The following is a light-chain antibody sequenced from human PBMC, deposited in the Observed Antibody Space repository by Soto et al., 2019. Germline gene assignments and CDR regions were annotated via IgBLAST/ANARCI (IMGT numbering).Light chain of an antibody. CDR3: QQYNDWLS. CDR1: QSVSSN. V-gene: IGKV3-15*01. CDR2: DAS. J-gene: IGKJ4*01. Sequence: EIVMTQSPATLSVSPGERATLSCRASQSVSSNLAWYHQKPGQPPRLLIYDASTRATGLPARFRGSGSGTEFTLTISSLQSEDLGVYFCQQYNDWLSFGGGTKVEIK.